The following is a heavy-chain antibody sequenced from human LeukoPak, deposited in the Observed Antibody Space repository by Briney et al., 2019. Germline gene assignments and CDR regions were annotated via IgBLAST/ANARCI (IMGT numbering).Heavy chain of an antibody. Sequence: GGSLRLSCAGSGFPFSSYSLNWVRQAPGKGLEWVSSIDLNGNNISYADSVKDRFTISRDNAKSSLFLQMDSLRVEDTAIYYCARDRGLGLPNWFDSWGQGTLVTVSS. V-gene: IGHV3-21*01. J-gene: IGHJ5*01. CDR3: ARDRGLGLPNWFDS. D-gene: IGHD2-15*01. CDR1: GFPFSSYS. CDR2: IDLNGNNI.